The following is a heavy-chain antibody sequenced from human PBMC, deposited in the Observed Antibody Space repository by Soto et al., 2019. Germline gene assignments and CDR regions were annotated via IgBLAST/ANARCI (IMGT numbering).Heavy chain of an antibody. CDR1: GYSFTSYW. D-gene: IGHD6-19*01. V-gene: IGHV5-51*01. J-gene: IGHJ6*02. Sequence: PGESLKISCKGSGYSFTSYWIGWVRQMPGKGQEWMGIIYPGDSDTRYSPSFQGQVTISADKSISTAYLQWSSLKASDTAMYYCAGIAVAGTYYYGMDVWGQGTTVTVSS. CDR2: IYPGDSDT. CDR3: AGIAVAGTYYYGMDV.